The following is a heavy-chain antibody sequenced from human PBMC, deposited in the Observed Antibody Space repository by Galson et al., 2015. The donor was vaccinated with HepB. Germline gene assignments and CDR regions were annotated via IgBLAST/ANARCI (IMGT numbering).Heavy chain of an antibody. D-gene: IGHD2-15*01. CDR3: ATSQKYCAGGRCFLQT. CDR2: IDPGDSYT. V-gene: IGHV5-10-1*01. CDR1: GFTFTNYW. J-gene: IGHJ4*02. Sequence: QSGAEVKKPGESLRISCTVSGFTFTNYWICWVRQMPGKGLEWLGRIDPGDSYTQYSPSFEGHVTMSVDTSISTGYLQWSSLKASDTAIYFCATSQKYCAGGRCFLQTWGPGTLVTVSA.